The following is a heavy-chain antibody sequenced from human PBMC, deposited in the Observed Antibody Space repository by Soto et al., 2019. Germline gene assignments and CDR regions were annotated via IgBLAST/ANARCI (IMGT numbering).Heavy chain of an antibody. CDR1: GGSISSYY. Sequence: SETLSLTCTVSGGSISSYYWSWIRQPPGKGLEWIGYIYYSGSTNYNPSLKSRVTISVDTSKNQFSLELSSVTAADTAVYYCARASVVVPAAMIGGKNWFDPWGQGTLVTVSS. CDR2: IYYSGST. J-gene: IGHJ5*02. CDR3: ARASVVVPAAMIGGKNWFDP. D-gene: IGHD2-2*01. V-gene: IGHV4-59*01.